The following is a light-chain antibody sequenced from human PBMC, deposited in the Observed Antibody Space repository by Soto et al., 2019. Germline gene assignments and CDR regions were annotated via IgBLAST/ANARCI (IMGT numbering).Light chain of an antibody. CDR1: HDIGTF. V-gene: IGKV1-39*01. J-gene: IGKJ5*01. CDR2: AAS. CDR3: QKNFSSPSIT. Sequence: DIQMTQSPCSMSASVAYGFTLTCLASHDIGTFLNWYQQRPGEAPKLLIFAASNLKSGVPFRFSGSGSGTEFTLTISSLQPEDFATYYCQKNFSSPSITFGQGTRLEIK.